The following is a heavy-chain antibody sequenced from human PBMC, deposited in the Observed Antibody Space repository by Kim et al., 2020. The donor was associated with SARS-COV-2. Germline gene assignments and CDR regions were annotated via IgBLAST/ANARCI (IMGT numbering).Heavy chain of an antibody. D-gene: IGHD6-19*01. CDR3: ARDGRLYSSGWYGGYLNWFDP. V-gene: IGHV3-30*07. Sequence: FTISRDNSKNTLYLQMNSLRAEDTAVYYCARDGRLYSSGWYGGYLNWFDPWGQGTLVTVSS. J-gene: IGHJ5*02.